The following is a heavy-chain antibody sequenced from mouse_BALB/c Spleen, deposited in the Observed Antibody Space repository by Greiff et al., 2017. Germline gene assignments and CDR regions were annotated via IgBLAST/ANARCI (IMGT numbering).Heavy chain of an antibody. J-gene: IGHJ4*01. CDR1: GFSLTSYG. Sequence: VNLVESGPGLVAPSQSLSITCTVSGFSLTSYGVHWVRQPPGKGLEWLGVIWAGGSTNYNSALMSRLSISKDNSKSQVFLKMNSLQTDDTAMYYCARARRDGYYYAMDYWGQGTSVTVSS. D-gene: IGHD2-3*01. CDR3: ARARRDGYYYAMDY. CDR2: IWAGGST. V-gene: IGHV2-9*02.